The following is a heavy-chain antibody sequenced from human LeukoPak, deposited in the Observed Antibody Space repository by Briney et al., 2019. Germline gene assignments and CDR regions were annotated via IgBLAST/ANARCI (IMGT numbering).Heavy chain of an antibody. D-gene: IGHD3-10*01. CDR2: ISAYNGNT. CDR3: ARVARAHYYFDY. J-gene: IGHJ4*02. Sequence: ASVKVSCKASGYTFTSYGIRWVRQAPGQGLEWMGWISAYNGNTNYAQKLQGRVTMTTDTSTSTAYMELRSLRSDDTAVYYCARVARAHYYFDYWGQGTLVTVSS. V-gene: IGHV1-18*01. CDR1: GYTFTSYG.